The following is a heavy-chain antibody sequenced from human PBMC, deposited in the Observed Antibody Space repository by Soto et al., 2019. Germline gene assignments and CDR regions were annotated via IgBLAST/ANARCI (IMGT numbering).Heavy chain of an antibody. V-gene: IGHV1-18*01. Sequence: QVQLVQSGAEVKKPGASVTVSCKTSGYTFTNYGINWVRQATGQGLEWMGCISGYNGNTNYAQTVQGRVTMTTDTSTGTVYMELRSLKSDDTAIYYCSRFIMVGGCFDPNYYHGMDVWGQGTTVTVSS. CDR3: SRFIMVGGCFDPNYYHGMDV. D-gene: IGHD2-15*01. J-gene: IGHJ6*02. CDR1: GYTFTNYG. CDR2: ISGYNGNT.